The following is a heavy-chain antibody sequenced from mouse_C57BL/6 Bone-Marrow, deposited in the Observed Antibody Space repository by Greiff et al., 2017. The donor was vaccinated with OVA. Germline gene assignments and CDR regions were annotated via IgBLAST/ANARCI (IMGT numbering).Heavy chain of an antibody. J-gene: IGHJ1*03. CDR2: IYPGNRDT. CDR1: GYTFTSYW. CDR3: TRNHGSSLWYFDV. D-gene: IGHD1-1*01. Sequence: SGTVLARPGASVKMSCKTSGYTFTSYWMHWVKQRPGQGLEWIGAIYPGNRDTSYNQKFKGKAKLTAVTSASTAYMELSSLTNEDSAVYYCTRNHGSSLWYFDVWGTGTTVTVSS. V-gene: IGHV1-5*01.